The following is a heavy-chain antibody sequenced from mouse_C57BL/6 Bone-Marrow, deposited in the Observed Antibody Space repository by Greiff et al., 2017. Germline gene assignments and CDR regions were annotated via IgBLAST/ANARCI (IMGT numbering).Heavy chain of an antibody. D-gene: IGHD1-1*01. V-gene: IGHV1-19*01. J-gene: IGHJ1*03. CDR2: INPYNGGT. CDR3: APITTYWYFDV. CDR1: GYTFTDYY. Sequence: VQLQQSGPVLVKPGASVKMSCKASGYTFTDYYMNWVKQSHGKSLEWIGVINPYNGGTSYNQKFKGKATLTVDKSSSTAYMELNSLTSEDSAVYYCAPITTYWYFDVWGTGTTVTVSS.